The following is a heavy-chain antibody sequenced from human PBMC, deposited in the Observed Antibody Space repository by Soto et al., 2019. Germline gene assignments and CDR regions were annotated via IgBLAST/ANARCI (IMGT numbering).Heavy chain of an antibody. CDR1: GFTFSNYD. Sequence: GGSLSLSCAASGFTFSNYDMHWVCQAPGEGLEWVSGIGAASDTYYPVSVQGRFTVSRDNAKKSLYLQMNSLRAGDTAVYYCARGVLGPGDYYYGMEVWGQGTTDTVSS. CDR2: IGAASDT. D-gene: IGHD7-27*01. V-gene: IGHV3-13*01. J-gene: IGHJ6*02. CDR3: ARGVLGPGDYYYGMEV.